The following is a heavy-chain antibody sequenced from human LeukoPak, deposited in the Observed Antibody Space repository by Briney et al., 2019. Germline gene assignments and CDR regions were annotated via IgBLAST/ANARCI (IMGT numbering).Heavy chain of an antibody. J-gene: IGHJ4*02. CDR2: ISYDGSNK. CDR3: AKEGEAAGLNDY. V-gene: IGHV3-30*18. Sequence: GGSQRLSCAASGFTFSSYGMHWVRQAPGKGLEWVAVISYDGSNKYYADSVKGRFTISRDNSKNTLYLQMNSLRAEDTAVYYCAKEGEAAGLNDYWGQGTLVTVSS. D-gene: IGHD6-13*01. CDR1: GFTFSSYG.